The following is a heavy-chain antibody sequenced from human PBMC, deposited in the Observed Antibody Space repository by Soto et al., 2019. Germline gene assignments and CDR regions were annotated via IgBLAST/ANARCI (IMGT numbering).Heavy chain of an antibody. Sequence: QVQLQQSGPGLVKPSQTLSLTCAISGDSVSSNSAAWNWIRQSPSRGLEWLGRTYYRSKWYNDYAVSVKSRITINPDTSKNQFSLQLNSVTPEDTDVYYCARGAYYDYVWGSYRYDFDYWGQGTLVTVSS. CDR1: GDSVSSNSAA. V-gene: IGHV6-1*01. CDR3: ARGAYYDYVWGSYRYDFDY. D-gene: IGHD3-16*02. J-gene: IGHJ4*02. CDR2: TYYRSKWYN.